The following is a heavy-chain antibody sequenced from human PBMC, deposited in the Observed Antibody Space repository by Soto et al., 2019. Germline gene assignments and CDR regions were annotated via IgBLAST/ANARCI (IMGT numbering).Heavy chain of an antibody. CDR2: MNPNSGNT. J-gene: IGHJ6*03. Sequence: GASVKVSCKASGYTFTSYDINWVRQATGQGLEWMGWMNPNSGNTGYAQKFQGRVTMTRNTSISTAYMELSSLRSEDTAVYYCARGTAMVTRYYYYYYMDVWGKGPRSPSP. V-gene: IGHV1-8*01. CDR1: GYTFTSYD. CDR3: ARGTAMVTRYYYYYYMDV. D-gene: IGHD5-18*01.